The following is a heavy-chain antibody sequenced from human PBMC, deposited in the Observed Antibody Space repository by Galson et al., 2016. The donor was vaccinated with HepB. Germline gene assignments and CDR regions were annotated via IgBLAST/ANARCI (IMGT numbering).Heavy chain of an antibody. CDR2: IDPSDSYT. CDR1: RYSFTGFW. D-gene: IGHD7-27*01. V-gene: IGHV5-10-1*01. J-gene: IGHJ4*02. CDR3: ARQPLTGDSPFDY. Sequence: QSGAEVKKPGESLRISCQGSRYSFTGFWITWVRQMPGKGLEWMGTIDPSDSYTTYNPSSRGHVTISADKSITTAYLQWSSLKASDTAMYYCARQPLTGDSPFDYWGQGTLVTASS.